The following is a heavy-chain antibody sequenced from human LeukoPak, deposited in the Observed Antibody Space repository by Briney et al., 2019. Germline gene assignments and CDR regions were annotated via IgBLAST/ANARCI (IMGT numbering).Heavy chain of an antibody. CDR1: GFTFSSYA. Sequence: GGSLRLSCAASGFTFSSYAMSWVRQAPGKGLEWVSAISGSGGSTYYADSVKGRFTISRDNSKNTLYLQMNSLRAEDTAVYYCAKDASAIQLWLLGYAFDIWGQGTTVTVSS. CDR3: AKDASAIQLWLLGYAFDI. J-gene: IGHJ3*02. D-gene: IGHD5-18*01. CDR2: ISGSGGST. V-gene: IGHV3-23*01.